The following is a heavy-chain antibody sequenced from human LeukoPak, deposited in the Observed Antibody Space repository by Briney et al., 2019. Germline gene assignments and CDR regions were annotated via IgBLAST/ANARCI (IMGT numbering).Heavy chain of an antibody. CDR1: GYTFTSYG. J-gene: IGHJ5*02. CDR3: ARGRYYGSGSHYYFDP. D-gene: IGHD3-10*01. CDR2: INPNGGGT. V-gene: IGHV1-2*02. Sequence: GASVKVSCKASGYTFTSYGISWVRQAPGQGLELMGWINPNGGGTKYAQKFQGSVTMTRDTSISTAYMELRRLRSDDTAVYYCARGRYYGSGSHYYFDPWGQGTLVTVSS.